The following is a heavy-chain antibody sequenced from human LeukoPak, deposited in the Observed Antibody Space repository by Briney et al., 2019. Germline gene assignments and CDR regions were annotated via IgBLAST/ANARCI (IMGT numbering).Heavy chain of an antibody. CDR3: ARGGYYDPKGAFDI. D-gene: IGHD3-22*01. CDR2: IIPIFGTA. J-gene: IGHJ3*02. CDR1: GGTFSSNT. V-gene: IGHV1-69*06. Sequence: VASVKVSCKASGGTFSSNTISWVRQAPGQGLEWMGGIIPIFGTANYAQKFQGRVTITADKSTSTAYMELSSLRSEDTAVYYCARGGYYDPKGAFDIWGQGTMVTVSS.